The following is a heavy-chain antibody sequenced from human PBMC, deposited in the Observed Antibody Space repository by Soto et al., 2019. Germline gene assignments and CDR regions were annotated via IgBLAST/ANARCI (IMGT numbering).Heavy chain of an antibody. D-gene: IGHD2-2*01. CDR2: ISGSGGST. V-gene: IGHV3-23*01. J-gene: IGHJ4*02. CDR1: GFTFSRYV. Sequence: PGGSLRLSCAGSGFTFSRYVMSWVRQAPGKGLEWVSAISGSGGSTYFAASVKGRFTISRDNSKNTLYLQMNRLRAEDTAVYYCAKGSGDQLLSTFDYWGQGTVVIVAS. CDR3: AKGSGDQLLSTFDY.